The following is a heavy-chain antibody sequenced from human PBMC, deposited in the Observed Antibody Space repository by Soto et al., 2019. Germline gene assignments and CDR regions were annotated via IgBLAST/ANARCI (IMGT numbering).Heavy chain of an antibody. Sequence: PGGSLRLSCAASGFTFSSYWMHWVRQAPGKGLVWVSRINSDGSSTSYADSVKGRFTISRDNAKNTLYLQMNSLRAEDTAVYYCARLISSGWSISWFDPWGQGTLLTVSS. D-gene: IGHD6-19*01. CDR2: INSDGSST. J-gene: IGHJ5*02. V-gene: IGHV3-74*01. CDR3: ARLISSGWSISWFDP. CDR1: GFTFSSYW.